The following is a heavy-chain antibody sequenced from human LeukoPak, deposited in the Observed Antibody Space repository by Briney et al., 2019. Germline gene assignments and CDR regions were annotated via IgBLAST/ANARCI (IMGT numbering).Heavy chain of an antibody. CDR1: GFTFSTYG. J-gene: IGHJ5*02. D-gene: IGHD2-2*01. CDR3: VRDGCLTSTGCHVYNWFDP. CDR2: IYYDGSIE. V-gene: IGHV3-33*01. Sequence: GRSLRLSCAASGFTFSTYGMHWVRQAPGKGLEWLAVIYYDGSIEYYADSVKGRFTVSRDNSKNTLYLQMNSLRAEDTAVYYCVRDGCLTSTGCHVYNWFDPWGQGTLVTVSS.